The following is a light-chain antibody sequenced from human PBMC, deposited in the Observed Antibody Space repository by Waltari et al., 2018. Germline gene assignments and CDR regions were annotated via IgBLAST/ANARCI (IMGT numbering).Light chain of an antibody. V-gene: IGLV7-43*01. CDR3: LLHCGGAWV. CDR1: TGAFPSCCF. Sequence: QTVVTQEPSLTVSPGGTVTLTCASSTGAFPSCCFPSWFQKKPGQPPRALISSSTRQHSWTPARFTGFLLGGNAALTLSGAQREDGDEYYCLLHCGGAWVFGGGTKVTVL. J-gene: IGLJ3*02. CDR2: SST.